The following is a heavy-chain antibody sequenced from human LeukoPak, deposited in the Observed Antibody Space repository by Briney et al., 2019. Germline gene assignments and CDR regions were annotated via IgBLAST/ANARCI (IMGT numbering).Heavy chain of an antibody. CDR3: GSVTWLRLRFFDY. CDR1: GVTFSTYA. D-gene: IGHD5-12*01. Sequence: GSLRLSCAASGVTFSTYAMDWVRQAPGKGLEWVSYLSSSSSVIYHADSVKGRFTISRDNAKNSLYLQMNSLRAEDTAVYYCGSVTWLRLRFFDYWGQGTLVTVSS. CDR2: LSSSSSVI. V-gene: IGHV3-48*01. J-gene: IGHJ4*02.